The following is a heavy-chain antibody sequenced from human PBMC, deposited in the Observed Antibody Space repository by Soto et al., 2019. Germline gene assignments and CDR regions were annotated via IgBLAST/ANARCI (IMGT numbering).Heavy chain of an antibody. CDR1: GGSISSYY. V-gene: IGHV4-59*01. CDR2: IYYSGST. J-gene: IGHJ4*02. CDR3: ARESGEYSYGHDY. Sequence: SETLSLTCTVSGGSISSYYWSWIRQPPGKGLEWIGYIYYSGSTNYNPSLKSRVTISVDTSKNQFSLKLSSVTAADTAVYYCARESGEYSYGHDYWGQGTLVTVSS. D-gene: IGHD5-18*01.